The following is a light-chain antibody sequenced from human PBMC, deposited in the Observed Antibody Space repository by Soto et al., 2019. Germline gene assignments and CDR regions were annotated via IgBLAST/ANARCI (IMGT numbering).Light chain of an antibody. CDR2: EVS. V-gene: IGLV2-14*01. CDR1: SSDVGGHIY. Sequence: QSALTQPASVSGSPGQSITISCTGTSSDVGGHIYVSWYQHHPGKAPKLMIYEVSNRPSGVSNRFSASKSGNTASLTISGLDDEEEADYFCSSYTSSSTVVFGGGTKLTVL. CDR3: SSYTSSSTVV. J-gene: IGLJ2*01.